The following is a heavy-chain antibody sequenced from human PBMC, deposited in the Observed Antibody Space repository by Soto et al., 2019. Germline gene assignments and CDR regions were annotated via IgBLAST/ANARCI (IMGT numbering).Heavy chain of an antibody. J-gene: IGHJ4*02. Sequence: AAVKVSCKASGYTFFTYDISWVRQAPGQGLEWMGWISTYSGDTKYAQKFQGRVTMTTDTSTTTAYLELRSLRSDDTGVYYCTTSWEWEKLYFDYWGQGTLVTVSS. D-gene: IGHD1-26*01. V-gene: IGHV1-18*01. CDR2: ISTYSGDT. CDR1: GYTFFTYD. CDR3: TTSWEWEKLYFDY.